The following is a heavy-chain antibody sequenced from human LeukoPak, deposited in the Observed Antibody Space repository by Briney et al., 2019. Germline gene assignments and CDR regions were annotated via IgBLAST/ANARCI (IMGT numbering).Heavy chain of an antibody. J-gene: IGHJ6*02. CDR1: GYTFTGYY. CDR3: ARERYCTNGVCYTGPYYYYGMDV. D-gene: IGHD2-8*01. Sequence: ASVKVSCKASGYTFTGYYMHWVRQAPGQGLEWMGWINPNSGGTNYAQKFQGRVTMITDTSTSTAYMELRSLRSDDTAVYYCARERYCTNGVCYTGPYYYYGMDVWGQGTTVTVSS. V-gene: IGHV1-2*02. CDR2: INPNSGGT.